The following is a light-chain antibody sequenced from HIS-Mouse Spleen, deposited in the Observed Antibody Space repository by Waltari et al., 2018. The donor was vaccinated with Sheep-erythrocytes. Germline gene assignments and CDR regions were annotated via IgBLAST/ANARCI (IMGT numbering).Light chain of an antibody. V-gene: IGLV2-11*01. Sequence: QSALTQPPPVSGSPGQSVTIPCTGTSSDVGGYNYVSWYQQHPGKAPKLMIYDVIKRPSGVPDRFSGSKSGNTASLTISGLQAEDEADYYCCSYAGSYNHVFATGTKVTVL. J-gene: IGLJ1*01. CDR2: DVI. CDR1: SSDVGGYNY. CDR3: CSYAGSYNHV.